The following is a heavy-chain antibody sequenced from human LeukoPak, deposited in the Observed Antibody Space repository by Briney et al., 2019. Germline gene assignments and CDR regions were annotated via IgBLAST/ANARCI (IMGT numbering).Heavy chain of an antibody. CDR1: GFTFSSYG. Sequence: GGSLRLSCAASGFTFSSYGMHWVRPAPGKGLEGVAVIRYDGSNKYYADSVKGRFTISRDNSKNTLYLQMNSLRAEDTAVYYCAREGGREQWLVDYFDYWGQGTLVTVSS. V-gene: IGHV3-33*01. CDR2: IRYDGSNK. J-gene: IGHJ4*02. D-gene: IGHD6-19*01. CDR3: AREGGREQWLVDYFDY.